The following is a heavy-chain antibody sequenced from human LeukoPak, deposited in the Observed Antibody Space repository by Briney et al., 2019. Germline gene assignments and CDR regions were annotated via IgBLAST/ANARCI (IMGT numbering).Heavy chain of an antibody. CDR3: ARGEQEYGDSAYDY. J-gene: IGHJ4*02. V-gene: IGHV1-69*04. CDR2: IIPILGIA. CDR1: GGTFSSYA. D-gene: IGHD4-17*01. Sequence: SVKVSCKASGGTFSSYAISWVRQAPGQGLEWMGRIIPILGIANYAQKFQGRVTITADKSTSTAYMELSSLRSEDTAVYYCARGEQEYGDSAYDYWGQGTLVTVSS.